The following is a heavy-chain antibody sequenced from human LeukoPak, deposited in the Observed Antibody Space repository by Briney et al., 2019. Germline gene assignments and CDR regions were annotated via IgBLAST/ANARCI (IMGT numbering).Heavy chain of an antibody. Sequence: ASVKVSCKTSGYTFTSFGISWVRQAPGQGLEWMGWISAYNGDTKSAPKFQGRVTMTTDTPTTTAYMDLRSLRSDDTAVYYCARTCPLLYCSSSFFDPWGRGTLVTVSS. CDR3: ARTCPLLYCSSSFFDP. J-gene: IGHJ5*02. D-gene: IGHD2-2*01. CDR1: GYTFTSFG. V-gene: IGHV1-18*01. CDR2: ISAYNGDT.